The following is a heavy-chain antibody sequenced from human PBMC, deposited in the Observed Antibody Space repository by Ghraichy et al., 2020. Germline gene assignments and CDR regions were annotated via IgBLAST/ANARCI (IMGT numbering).Heavy chain of an antibody. J-gene: IGHJ4*02. V-gene: IGHV1-69*04. CDR3: ARDPGAVAGFSFDY. D-gene: IGHD6-19*01. CDR1: GGTFSSYA. CDR2: IIPILGIA. Sequence: SVKVSCKASGGTFSSYAISWVRQAPGQGLEWMGRIIPILGIANYAQKFQGRVTITADKSTSTAYMELSSLRSEDTAVYYCARDPGAVAGFSFDYWGQGTLVTVSS.